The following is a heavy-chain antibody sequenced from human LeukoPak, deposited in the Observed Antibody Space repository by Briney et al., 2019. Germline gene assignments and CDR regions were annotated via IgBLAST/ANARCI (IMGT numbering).Heavy chain of an antibody. D-gene: IGHD6-6*01. V-gene: IGHV1-69*13. J-gene: IGHJ5*02. CDR1: GGTFSSYA. CDR2: IIPIFGTA. Sequence: GASVTVSCKASGGTFSSYAISWVRQAPGQGLEWMGGIIPIFGTANYALKFQGRVTITADESTSTAYMELSSLRSEDTAVYYCASLRSIAAPFDPWGQGTLVTVSS. CDR3: ASLRSIAAPFDP.